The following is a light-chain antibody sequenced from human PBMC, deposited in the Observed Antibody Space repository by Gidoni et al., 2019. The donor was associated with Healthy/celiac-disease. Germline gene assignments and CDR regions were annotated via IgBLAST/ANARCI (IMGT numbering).Light chain of an antibody. CDR2: GAS. CDR1: QSVRSN. Sequence: VMTQSLATLSVSPGERATLSCMASQSVRSNLAWYQQQPGQAPRLLIYGASTRATCIPARFSGSGSGTEFTLTISSLQSEDFAVYYCQQYNNWPPHTFXQXTKLEIK. J-gene: IGKJ2*01. CDR3: QQYNNWPPHT. V-gene: IGKV3-15*01.